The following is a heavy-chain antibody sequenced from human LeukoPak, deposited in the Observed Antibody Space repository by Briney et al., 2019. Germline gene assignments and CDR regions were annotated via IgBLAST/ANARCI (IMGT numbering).Heavy chain of an antibody. CDR2: IYYSGST. CDR3: ARADVLRYFDWLLNAFDI. V-gene: IGHV4-31*03. CDR1: GGSISSGGYY. Sequence: SQTLSLTCTVSGGSISSGGYYWSWIRQHPGKGLEWIGYIYYSGSTYYNPSLKSRVTISVDTSKNQFSLKLSSVTAADTAVYYCARADVLRYFDWLLNAFDIWGQGTMVTVSS. J-gene: IGHJ3*02. D-gene: IGHD3-9*01.